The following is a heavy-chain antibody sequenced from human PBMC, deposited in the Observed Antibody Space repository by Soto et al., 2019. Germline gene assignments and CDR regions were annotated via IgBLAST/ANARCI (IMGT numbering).Heavy chain of an antibody. CDR1: GFTVISHY. Sequence: PGGSLRLSCAASGFTVISHYMTWVRQAPGRGLEWVSFLYSGGSTYYADSVKGRFTISRDNSKNTLYLQMNSLRAEDTAVYYCARGGQLRGGMDVWGQGTMVTVSS. CDR2: LYSGGST. CDR3: ARGGQLRGGMDV. J-gene: IGHJ6*02. D-gene: IGHD1-1*01. V-gene: IGHV3-53*01.